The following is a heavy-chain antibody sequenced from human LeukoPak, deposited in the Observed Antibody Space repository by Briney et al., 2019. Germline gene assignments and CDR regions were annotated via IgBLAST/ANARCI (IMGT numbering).Heavy chain of an antibody. Sequence: QPGGSLRLFCAASGFTVSSNYMSWVRQAPGKGLEWVSVIYSGGSSYYADSVKGRFTISRDNSKNTLYLQMNSLRAEDTAVYYCARAKELDAFDIWGQGTMVTVSS. CDR1: GFTVSSNY. CDR2: IYSGGSS. J-gene: IGHJ3*02. CDR3: ARAKELDAFDI. D-gene: IGHD1-26*01. V-gene: IGHV3-53*01.